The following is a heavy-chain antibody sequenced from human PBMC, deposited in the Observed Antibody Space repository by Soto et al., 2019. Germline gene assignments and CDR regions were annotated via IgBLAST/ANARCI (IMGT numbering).Heavy chain of an antibody. CDR3: ARGVFWSGYYTGWFVP. J-gene: IGHJ5*02. CDR2: MNPNSGNT. CDR1: GYTFTSYD. D-gene: IGHD3-3*01. V-gene: IGHV1-8*01. Sequence: QVQLVQSGAEVKKPGASVKVSCKASGYTFTSYDINWVRQATGQGLEWMGWMNPNSGNTGYAQKFQGRVTMTRNTSISTGYMEMSSLRSEDTAVYYCARGVFWSGYYTGWFVPWGQGTLVTVSS.